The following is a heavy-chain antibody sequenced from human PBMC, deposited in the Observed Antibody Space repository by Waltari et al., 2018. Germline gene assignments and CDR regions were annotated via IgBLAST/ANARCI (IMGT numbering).Heavy chain of an antibody. CDR3: ARDRLRFLEWLFHYYGMDV. D-gene: IGHD3-3*01. CDR1: GYTFTGYY. Sequence: QVQLVQSGAEVKKPGASVKVSCKASGYTFTGYYMHWVRQAPGQGLEWMGRINPNSGGTNYAQKFQGRVTMTRDTSISTAYMELSRLRSDDTAVYYCARDRLRFLEWLFHYYGMDVWGQGTTVTVSS. V-gene: IGHV1-2*06. CDR2: INPNSGGT. J-gene: IGHJ6*02.